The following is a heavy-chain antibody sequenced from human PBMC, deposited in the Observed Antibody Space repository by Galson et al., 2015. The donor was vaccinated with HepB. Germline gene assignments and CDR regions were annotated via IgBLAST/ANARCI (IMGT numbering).Heavy chain of an antibody. J-gene: IGHJ6*02. CDR3: ARAVIDSSGWYYYYYGMDV. V-gene: IGHV1-18*01. D-gene: IGHD6-19*01. CDR1: GYTFTSYG. Sequence: SVKVSCKASGYTFTSYGISWVRQAPGQGLEWMGWISAYNGNTNYAQKLQGRVTMTTDTSTSTAYMELRSLRSDDTAVYYCARAVIDSSGWYYYYYGMDVWGQGTTVTVSS. CDR2: ISAYNGNT.